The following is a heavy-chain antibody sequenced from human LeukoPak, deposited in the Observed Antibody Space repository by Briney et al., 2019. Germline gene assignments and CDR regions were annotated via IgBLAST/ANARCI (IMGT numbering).Heavy chain of an antibody. Sequence: AGGSLRLSCAASGFTFSSYSMNWVRQAPGKGLEWVSSISSSSSYIYYADSVKGRFTISRDNAKNSLYLQMNSLRAEDTAVYYCARGLSGAFDIWGQGTMDTVSS. CDR3: ARGLSGAFDI. CDR1: GFTFSSYS. D-gene: IGHD3-3*01. V-gene: IGHV3-21*01. J-gene: IGHJ3*02. CDR2: ISSSSSYI.